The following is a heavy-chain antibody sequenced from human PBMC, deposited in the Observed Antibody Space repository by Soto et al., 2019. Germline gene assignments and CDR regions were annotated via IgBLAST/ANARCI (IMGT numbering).Heavy chain of an antibody. V-gene: IGHV1-18*01. J-gene: IGHJ4*02. CDR3: VRDLDGSGSYYTDY. CDR1: GYTFSIYG. D-gene: IGHD3-10*01. CDR2: TRPNNGNT. Sequence: QIQLVQSGAEVKKPGASVKVSCKASGYTFSIYGINWVRQAPGQGLEWMGWTRPNNGNTKYAQNLQGRVTMTTDTSTSTAYMELRSLRPDDTAVYYCVRDLDGSGSYYTDYWGQGILVTVSS.